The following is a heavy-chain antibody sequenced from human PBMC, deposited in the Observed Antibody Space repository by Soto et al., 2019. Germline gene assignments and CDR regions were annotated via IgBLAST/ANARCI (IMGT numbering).Heavy chain of an antibody. CDR1: GGSISSGGYY. CDR3: ARDLIYGMDV. V-gene: IGHV4-31*03. J-gene: IGHJ6*02. D-gene: IGHD2-21*01. Sequence: SETLSLTCTVSGGSISSGGYYWSWIRQHPGKGLEWIGYIYYSGSTYYNPSLMSRVTISVDTSKNQFSLKLRSVTAADTAVYYCARDLIYGMDVWGQGTTVTVSS. CDR2: IYYSGST.